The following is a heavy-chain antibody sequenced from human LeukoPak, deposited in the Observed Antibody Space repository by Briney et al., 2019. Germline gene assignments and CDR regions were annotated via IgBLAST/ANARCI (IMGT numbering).Heavy chain of an antibody. CDR2: FDPEDGET. D-gene: IGHD5-12*01. V-gene: IGHV1-24*01. Sequence: ASVKVSCKVSGYTLTELSMHWVRQAPGKGLEWMGGFDPEDGETIYAQKFQGRVTMTEDTSTDTAYMELSSLRSEDTAVYYCARGEDLYRPTSYSGYDYVGATTQIGWFDPWGQGTLVTVSS. J-gene: IGHJ5*02. CDR3: ARGEDLYRPTSYSGYDYVGATTQIGWFDP. CDR1: GYTLTELS.